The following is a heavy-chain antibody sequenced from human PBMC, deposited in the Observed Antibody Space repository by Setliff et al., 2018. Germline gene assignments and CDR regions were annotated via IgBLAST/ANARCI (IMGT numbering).Heavy chain of an antibody. CDR3: ASPRLSYYDNGAFPSDAFDL. J-gene: IGHJ3*01. CDR2: INHSGST. Sequence: PSETLSLTCAVYGGSFSTYYWNWIRQPPGKGLEWIGEINHSGSTNYNPTIKSRVTISVDTSKNQFSLKLRSVPAADTAVYYCASPRLSYYDNGAFPSDAFDLWGQGTMVTVSS. CDR1: GGSFSTYY. D-gene: IGHD3-22*01. V-gene: IGHV4-34*01.